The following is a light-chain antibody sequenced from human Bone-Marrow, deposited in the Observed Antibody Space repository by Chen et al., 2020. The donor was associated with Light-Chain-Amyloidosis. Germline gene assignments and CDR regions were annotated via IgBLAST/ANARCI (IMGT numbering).Light chain of an antibody. J-gene: IGLJ1*01. Sequence: QSALTQPASVSGSPGQSITISCTGTSSDVGGDNHVSWYQQHPDKAPKLMIYEVTNRPSWVPARFSGSKSDNTPSLTISGLQTEDEADYFCSSYTITNTLVFGSGTRVTVL. CDR2: EVT. CDR3: SSYTITNTLV. V-gene: IGLV2-14*01. CDR1: SSDVGGDNH.